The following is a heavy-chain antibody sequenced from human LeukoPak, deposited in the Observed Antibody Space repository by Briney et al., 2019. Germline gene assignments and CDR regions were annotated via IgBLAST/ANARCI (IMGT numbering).Heavy chain of an antibody. V-gene: IGHV3-7*01. CDR2: IKQDGSEK. CDR1: GFTFSSYS. CDR3: AKEPHITIFGVVRFDY. J-gene: IGHJ4*02. Sequence: QPGGSLRLSCAASGFTFSSYSMNWVRQAPGKGLEWVANIKQDGSEKYYVDSVKGRFTISRDNAKNSLYLQMNSLRAEDTAVYYCAKEPHITIFGVVRFDYWGQGTLVTVSS. D-gene: IGHD3-3*01.